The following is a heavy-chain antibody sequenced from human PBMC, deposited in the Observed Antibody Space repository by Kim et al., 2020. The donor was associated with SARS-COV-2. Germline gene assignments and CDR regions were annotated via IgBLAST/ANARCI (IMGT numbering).Heavy chain of an antibody. V-gene: IGHV1-18*01. D-gene: IGHD2-8*01. Sequence: TKYAQKVPGRVIMTTDTATSTAYMELSSLRSDDTAVYYCARAVMGNTLDNWGQGTLVTVSS. J-gene: IGHJ4*02. CDR3: ARAVMGNTLDN. CDR2: T.